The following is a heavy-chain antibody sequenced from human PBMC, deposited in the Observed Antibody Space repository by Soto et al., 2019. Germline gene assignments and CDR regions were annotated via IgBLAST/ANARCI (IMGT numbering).Heavy chain of an antibody. CDR2: VYYSGGA. CDR1: GVSIHNSHSF. D-gene: IGHD2-21*01. CDR3: GRVVEGATRHTDLDS. J-gene: IGHJ5*01. Sequence: PSETLSLTCTVSGVSIHNSHSFWGWIRQPPGKELEFIGTVYYSGGAHYNSSLKSRVTISVDTANNQVSLRMRSLTAADTAVYYCGRVVEGATRHTDLDSWGQGTLVTVSS. V-gene: IGHV4-39*01.